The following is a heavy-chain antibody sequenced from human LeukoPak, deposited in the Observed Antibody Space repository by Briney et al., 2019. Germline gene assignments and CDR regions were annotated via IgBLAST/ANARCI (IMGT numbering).Heavy chain of an antibody. Sequence: PSETLSLSCTVSGGSISSSSYYWGWIRQPPGKGLEWIGSIYYSGSTYYNPSLQSLAIIAVDSSNNEFSLKLSLVTAAETAVYYCARGVGADAFDIWGQGTMVTVSS. CDR1: GGSISSSSYY. CDR2: IYYSGST. J-gene: IGHJ3*02. V-gene: IGHV4-39*07. D-gene: IGHD1-26*01. CDR3: ARGVGADAFDI.